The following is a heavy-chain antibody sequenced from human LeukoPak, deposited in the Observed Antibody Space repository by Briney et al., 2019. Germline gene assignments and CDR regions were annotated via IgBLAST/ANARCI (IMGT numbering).Heavy chain of an antibody. CDR3: ARATTLFGVDKYFHY. D-gene: IGHD3-3*01. J-gene: IGHJ4*02. Sequence: PGGSLRLSCAASGFTFSNYWMSWVRQAPGKGLEWVANIKQDGSDKYYVDPVKGRFTISRDNAKNSLYLQMNSLRAEDTAVYYCARATTLFGVDKYFHYWGQGTPVTVSS. CDR2: IKQDGSDK. CDR1: GFTFSNYW. V-gene: IGHV3-7*05.